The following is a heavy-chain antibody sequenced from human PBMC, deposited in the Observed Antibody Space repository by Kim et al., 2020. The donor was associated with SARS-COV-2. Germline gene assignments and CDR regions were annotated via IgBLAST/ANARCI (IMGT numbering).Heavy chain of an antibody. CDR3: ARGGLTTVTNDAFDI. V-gene: IGHV4-31*02. Sequence: PSRKGRVTISVDTSKNQFSLKLSSVTAADTAVYYCARGGLTTVTNDAFDIWGQGTMVTVSS. J-gene: IGHJ3*02. D-gene: IGHD4-17*01.